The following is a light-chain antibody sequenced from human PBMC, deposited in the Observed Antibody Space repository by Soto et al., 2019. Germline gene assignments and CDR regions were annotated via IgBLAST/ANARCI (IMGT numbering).Light chain of an antibody. Sequence: DIQMTQSPSSVSASVGDRVTNTCRASQSISNWLAWYQQKPGTVPKLLIYAASSSQSGVPSRFTGSGAGTEFTLTITSLQPEDFGTYYCQQGGSLPITFGQGTRLEIK. CDR3: QQGGSLPIT. CDR2: AAS. J-gene: IGKJ5*01. CDR1: QSISNW. V-gene: IGKV1-12*01.